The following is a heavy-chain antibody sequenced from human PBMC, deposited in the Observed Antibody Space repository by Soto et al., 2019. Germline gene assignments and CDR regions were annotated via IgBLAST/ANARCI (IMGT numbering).Heavy chain of an antibody. V-gene: IGHV1-46*03. CDR3: ARAEYCSSTSCYSGFNYYYYSMDV. Sequence: ASVKVSCKASGYTFTSYYMHWVRQAPGQGLEWMGIINPSGGSTSYAQKFQGRVTMTRDTSTSTVYMELSSLRSEDTAVYYCARAEYCSSTSCYSGFNYYYYSMDVWGKGTTVTVSS. J-gene: IGHJ6*03. CDR2: INPSGGST. D-gene: IGHD2-2*01. CDR1: GYTFTSYY.